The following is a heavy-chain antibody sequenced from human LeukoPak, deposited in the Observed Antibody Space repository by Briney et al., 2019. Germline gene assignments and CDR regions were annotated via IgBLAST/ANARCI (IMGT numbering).Heavy chain of an antibody. CDR3: VRDLTTVTLFDY. D-gene: IGHD4-17*01. V-gene: IGHV3-9*01. CDR2: IFWNSDSI. CDR1: GFTRKDYA. Sequence: GRSLRLSCTASGFTRKDYAMHWVRQVPGKGLEWGSGIFWNSDSIGYADSVKGRFTISRDNAKNTVYLQMNSLRAEDTGVYYCVRDLTTVTLFDYWGQGTLVTVSS. J-gene: IGHJ4*02.